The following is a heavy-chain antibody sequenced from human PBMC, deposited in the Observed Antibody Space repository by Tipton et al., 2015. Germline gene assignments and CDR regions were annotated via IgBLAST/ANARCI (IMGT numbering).Heavy chain of an antibody. CDR2: IYYSGST. D-gene: IGHD3-10*01. Sequence: TLSLTCTVSGGSISSSSYYWGWIRQPPGKGLEWIGSIYYSGSTYYNPPLKSRVTISVDTSKNQFSLKLSSVTAADTAVYYCARHSGFGYYCCYGMDVWGQGTTVSVSS. J-gene: IGHJ6*02. CDR3: ARHSGFGYYCCYGMDV. CDR1: GGSISSSSYY. V-gene: IGHV4-39*01.